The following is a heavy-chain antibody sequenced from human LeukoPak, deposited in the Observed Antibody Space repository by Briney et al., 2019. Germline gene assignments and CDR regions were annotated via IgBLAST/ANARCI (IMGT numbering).Heavy chain of an antibody. V-gene: IGHV4-61*02. CDR1: GGSISSGSYY. CDR2: IYTSGST. J-gene: IGHJ4*02. CDR3: ARDLPIAVAPLPKHDY. Sequence: SETLSLTCTVSGGSISSGSYYWSWIRQPAGKGLEWIGRIYTSGSTNYNPSLKSRVTISVDTSKNQFSLKLSSVTAADTAVYYCARDLPIAVAPLPKHDYWGQGTLVTVSS. D-gene: IGHD6-19*01.